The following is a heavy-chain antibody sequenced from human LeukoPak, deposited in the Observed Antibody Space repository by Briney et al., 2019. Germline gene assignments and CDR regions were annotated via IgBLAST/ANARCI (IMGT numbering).Heavy chain of an antibody. Sequence: PGGSLRLSCAVSGFTFSDYYMSWIRQAPGKGLEWLSHISSGGGTISYADSVKGRVTISRDNARNSLYLQMNSLGAEDTAVYYCARDYYDTSSYYSFDYWGQGTLVTVSS. CDR1: GFTFSDYY. CDR2: ISSGGGTI. V-gene: IGHV3-11*01. CDR3: ARDYYDTSSYYSFDY. J-gene: IGHJ4*01. D-gene: IGHD3-22*01.